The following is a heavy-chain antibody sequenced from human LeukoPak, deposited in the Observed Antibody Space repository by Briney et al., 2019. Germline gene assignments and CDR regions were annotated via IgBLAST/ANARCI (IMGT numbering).Heavy chain of an antibody. J-gene: IGHJ5*02. CDR3: AKDLRTYCSGGSCYPDWFGP. V-gene: IGHV3-23*01. CDR2: VSGSGDNT. CDR1: GFIFSSYA. D-gene: IGHD2-15*01. Sequence: PGGSLRLSCAASGFIFSSYAMTWVRQAPGKGPEWVSVVSGSGDNTYYADSVKGRFTISRDNSKNTLYLQMNSLRAEDTAVYYCAKDLRTYCSGGSCYPDWFGPWGQGTLVTVSS.